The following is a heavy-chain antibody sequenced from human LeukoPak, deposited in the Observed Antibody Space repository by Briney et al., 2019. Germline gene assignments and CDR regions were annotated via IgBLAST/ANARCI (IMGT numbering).Heavy chain of an antibody. CDR1: GGSISSYY. V-gene: IGHV4-59*01. CDR2: IYYSGST. J-gene: IGHJ3*02. D-gene: IGHD3-22*01. CDR3: AREGMDDSSGYYLSSMAFDI. Sequence: ASETLSLTCTVSGGSISSYYWSWIRQPPGKGLEWIGYIYYSGSTNYNPSLKSRVTISVDTSKNQFSLKLSSVTAADTAVYYCAREGMDDSSGYYLSSMAFDIWGQGTMVTVSS.